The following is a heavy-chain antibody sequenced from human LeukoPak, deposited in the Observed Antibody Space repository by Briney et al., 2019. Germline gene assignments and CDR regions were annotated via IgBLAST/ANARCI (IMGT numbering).Heavy chain of an antibody. Sequence: PGGSLRLSCVASGFTFSSYGMHWVRQAPGKGLEWVAFIRYDGSNKYYADSVKGRFTISRDNSKNTLYLQMNSLRAEDTAVYYCAKAPSGGSSYEDYWGQGTLVTVSS. CDR1: GFTFSSYG. CDR2: IRYDGSNK. CDR3: AKAPSGGSSYEDY. V-gene: IGHV3-30*02. J-gene: IGHJ4*02. D-gene: IGHD2-15*01.